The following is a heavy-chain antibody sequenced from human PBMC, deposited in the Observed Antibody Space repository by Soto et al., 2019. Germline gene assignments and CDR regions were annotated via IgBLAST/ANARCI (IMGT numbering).Heavy chain of an antibody. D-gene: IGHD5-12*01. V-gene: IGHV3-13*04. CDR1: GFTFSSYD. Sequence: EVQLVESGGGLVQPGGSLRLSCAASGFTFSSYDMHWVRQPTGKGLEWVSAIGTAGDTYYPDSVKGRFTISRENAKNSLYLQMNSLRAVDTAVYYCARVLRGYSGFEDYYDYWGQGALVTVSS. J-gene: IGHJ4*02. CDR3: ARVLRGYSGFEDYYDY. CDR2: IGTAGDT.